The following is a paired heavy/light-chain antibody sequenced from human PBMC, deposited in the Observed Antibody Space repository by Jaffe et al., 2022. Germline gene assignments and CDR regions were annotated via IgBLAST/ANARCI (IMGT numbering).Light chain of an antibody. V-gene: IGKV3-11*01. Sequence: EIVLTQSPATLSLSPGERATLSCRASQSVSGYLAWYQQKPGQAPRLLIYDASNRATGIPARFSGSGSGTDFTLTISSLEPEDFAVYYCQQRSNWPPALTFGGGTKVEIK. CDR1: QSVSGY. J-gene: IGKJ4*01. CDR3: QQRSNWPPALT. CDR2: DAS.
Heavy chain of an antibody. CDR2: IRYDGSNK. CDR1: GFTFSNYG. V-gene: IGHV3-30*02. J-gene: IGHJ3*02. D-gene: IGHD2-15*01. CDR3: TKDRHCGGGISCWDAFDI. Sequence: QVQLVESGGGVVQPGGSLRLSCAASGFTFSNYGMHWVRQAPGKGLEWVAFIRYDGSNKYYTDSVKGRFTISRDNSKNTLYLQMNSLRAEDTAVYYCTKDRHCGGGISCWDAFDIWGQGTMVTVSS.